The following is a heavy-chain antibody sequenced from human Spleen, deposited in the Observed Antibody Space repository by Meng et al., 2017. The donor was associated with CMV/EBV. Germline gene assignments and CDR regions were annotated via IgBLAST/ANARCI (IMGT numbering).Heavy chain of an antibody. V-gene: IGHV3-23*01. J-gene: IGHJ5*02. CDR1: GFTFSSYA. Sequence: GGSLRLSCAASGFTFSSYAMTWVRQAPGKGLQWVSSINSGSGSTYHADSVKGRFTISRDNSKNTLYLQMNSLRAEDTAVYYCALFYGSGSYHNWFDPWGQGTLVTVSS. CDR2: INSGSGST. CDR3: ALFYGSGSYHNWFDP. D-gene: IGHD3-10*01.